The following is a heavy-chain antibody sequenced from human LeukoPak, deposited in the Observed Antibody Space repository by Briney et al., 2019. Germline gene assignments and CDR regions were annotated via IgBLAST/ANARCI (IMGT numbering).Heavy chain of an antibody. Sequence: GGSLRLSCAASGFTFSDYYMSWIRQAPGKGLEWVSYISSSGSTIYYADSVKGRFTISRDNAKNSLYLQMNSLRAEDTAVYYCARERVTTSSFRFDPWGQGTLVTASS. J-gene: IGHJ5*02. D-gene: IGHD4-17*01. CDR2: ISSSGSTI. CDR1: GFTFSDYY. CDR3: ARERVTTSSFRFDP. V-gene: IGHV3-11*01.